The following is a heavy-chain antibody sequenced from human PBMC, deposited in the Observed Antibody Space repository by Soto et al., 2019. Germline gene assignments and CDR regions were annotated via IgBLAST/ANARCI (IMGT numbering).Heavy chain of an antibody. Sequence: GASVKVSCKASGYTFTSYGISWVRQAPGQGLEWMGWISAYNGNTNYAQKLQGRVTMTTDTSTSTAYMELRSLRSDDTAVYYCARDRLITIFGVVSGAFDICGQGTMVTVSS. CDR1: GYTFTSYG. CDR2: ISAYNGNT. D-gene: IGHD3-3*01. CDR3: ARDRLITIFGVVSGAFDI. J-gene: IGHJ3*02. V-gene: IGHV1-18*01.